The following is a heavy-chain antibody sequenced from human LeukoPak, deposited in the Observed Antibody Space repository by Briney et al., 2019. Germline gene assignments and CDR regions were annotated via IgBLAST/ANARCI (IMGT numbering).Heavy chain of an antibody. CDR1: GGTFSSYG. D-gene: IGHD3-22*01. Sequence: SVKVSYKASGGTFSSYGISWVRQAPGQGLEWMGGIIPIFGTANYAQKFQGRVTITADESTSTAYMELSSLRSEDTAVYYCASGVYYDSSGYSFEYWGQGTLVTVSS. CDR2: IIPIFGTA. CDR3: ASGVYYDSSGYSFEY. J-gene: IGHJ4*02. V-gene: IGHV1-69*13.